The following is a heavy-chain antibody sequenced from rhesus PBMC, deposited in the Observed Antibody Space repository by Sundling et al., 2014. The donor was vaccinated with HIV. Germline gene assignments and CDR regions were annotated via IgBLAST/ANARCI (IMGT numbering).Heavy chain of an antibody. CDR1: GNTFSTYA. J-gene: IGHJ6*01. CDR3: ATDSYAFDS. Sequence: EVQLVESGGGLAKPGGSLRLSCAASGNTFSTYAMHWVRQAPGKGLEWVSAISTGGTADYADSVKGRFTISRDNSKNTLSLQMNSLRLEDTAVYYCATDSYAFDSWGQGVVVTVSS. CDR2: ISTGGTA. V-gene: IGHV3-103*01.